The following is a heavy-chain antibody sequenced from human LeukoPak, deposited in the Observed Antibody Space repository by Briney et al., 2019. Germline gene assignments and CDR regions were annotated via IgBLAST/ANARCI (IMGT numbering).Heavy chain of an antibody. D-gene: IGHD1-26*01. CDR2: FDPEDGET. J-gene: IGHJ4*02. Sequence: ASVKVSCKVSGYTLTELSMHWVRQAPGKGLEWMGGFDPEDGETIYAQKFQGRVTMTEDTSTDTAYMELNSLRAEDTAVYYCARDASEGGSYYERGSLFDYWGQGTLVTVSS. CDR3: ARDASEGGSYYERGSLFDY. V-gene: IGHV1-24*01. CDR1: GYTLTELS.